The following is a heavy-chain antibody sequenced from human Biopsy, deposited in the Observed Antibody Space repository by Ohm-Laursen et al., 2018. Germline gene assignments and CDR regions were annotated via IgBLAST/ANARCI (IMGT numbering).Heavy chain of an antibody. V-gene: IGHV3-74*01. D-gene: IGHD2-15*01. CDR3: ARAYPPPGRRLVVVAGDFDC. CDR2: INRDESST. CDR1: GFTFSTYW. Sequence: SLRLSCAASGFTFSTYWMHWVRQAPGKGLVWASRINRDESSTSYADFVKGRFTISRDNAKNSLYLQMNSLRAEDTAVYYCARAYPPPGRRLVVVAGDFDCWGQGTRVTVSS. J-gene: IGHJ4*02.